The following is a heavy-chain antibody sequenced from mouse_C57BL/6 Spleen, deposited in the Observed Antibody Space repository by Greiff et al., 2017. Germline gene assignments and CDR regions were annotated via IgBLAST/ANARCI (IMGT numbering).Heavy chain of an antibody. CDR3: ARHGGYYAMDY. V-gene: IGHV5-6*02. Sequence: EVKLVESGGDLVKPGGSLKLSCAASGFTFSSYGMSWVRQTPDKRLEWVATISSGGSYTYYPDSVKGRFTIPRDNAKNTLYLQMSSLKSEDTAMYYCARHGGYYAMDYWGQGTSVTVSS. J-gene: IGHJ4*01. CDR1: GFTFSSYG. CDR2: ISSGGSYT.